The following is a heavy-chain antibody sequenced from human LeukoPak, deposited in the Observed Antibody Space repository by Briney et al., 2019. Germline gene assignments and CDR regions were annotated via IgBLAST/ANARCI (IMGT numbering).Heavy chain of an antibody. D-gene: IGHD2-8*01. Sequence: GGSLRLSCVVSGFGFSDSYMTWIRQTPGKGLEWPAYISGSGSDMYYADSVKGRFTISRDNAKNSLYLQMNSLRADDTALYYCSTDPRLLIYWGHGTLVTVSS. J-gene: IGHJ4*01. CDR2: ISGSGSDM. V-gene: IGHV3-11*01. CDR3: STDPRLLIY. CDR1: GFGFSDSY.